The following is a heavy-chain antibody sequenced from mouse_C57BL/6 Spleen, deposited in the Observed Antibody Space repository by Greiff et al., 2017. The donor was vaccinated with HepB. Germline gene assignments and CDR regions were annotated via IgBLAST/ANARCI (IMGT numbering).Heavy chain of an antibody. Sequence: QVQLQHSGPELVKPGASVKISCKASGYSFTSYYIHWVKQRPGQGLEWIGWIYPGSGNTKYNEKFKGKATLTADTSSSTAYMQLSSLTSEDSAVYYCSRNWDDYAMDYWGQGTSVTVSS. CDR1: GYSFTSYY. D-gene: IGHD4-1*01. V-gene: IGHV1-66*01. J-gene: IGHJ4*01. CDR2: IYPGSGNT. CDR3: SRNWDDYAMDY.